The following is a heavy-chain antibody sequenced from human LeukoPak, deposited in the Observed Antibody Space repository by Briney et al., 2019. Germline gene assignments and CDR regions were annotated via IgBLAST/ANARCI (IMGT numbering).Heavy chain of an antibody. CDR1: GVSISPNY. CDR2: VYYSGST. Sequence: PSETLSLTCTVFGVSISPNYWSWIRQPPGKGLEWIGYVYYSGSTNYNPSLKSRVTISVDASKKQFSLRLKSVTAADTAVYYCARGGVAVAGSPAVDYYYYMDVWGKGTTVTVSS. V-gene: IGHV4-59*01. CDR3: ARGGVAVAGSPAVDYYYYMDV. J-gene: IGHJ6*03. D-gene: IGHD6-19*01.